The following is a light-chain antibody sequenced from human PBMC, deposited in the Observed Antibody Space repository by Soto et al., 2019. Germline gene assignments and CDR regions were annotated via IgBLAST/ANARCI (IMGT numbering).Light chain of an antibody. CDR1: SSDVGGYNY. CDR2: DVS. J-gene: IGLJ1*01. Sequence: QSALTQPASVSGSPGQSITISCTGTSSDVGGYNYVSWYQQHPGKAPKLMIYDVSNRPSGVSNRFSGSKSGNTASLTISGLQAEDEADYYCSSYTSSRTLDVSGTGTKVTVL. CDR3: SSYTSSRTLDV. V-gene: IGLV2-14*01.